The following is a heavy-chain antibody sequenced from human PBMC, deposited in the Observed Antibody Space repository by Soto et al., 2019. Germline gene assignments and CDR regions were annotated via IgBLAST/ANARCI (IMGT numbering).Heavy chain of an antibody. CDR1: GFSLSTSGVG. J-gene: IGHJ6*02. CDR2: IYWDDDK. V-gene: IGHV2-5*02. CDR3: ARRKGERYFDWLSPDYGMDV. Sequence: ESGPTLVNPTQTLTLTCTFSGFSLSTSGVGVGWIRQPPGKALEWLALIYWDDDKRYSPSLKSRLAITKDTSKNQVVLTMTNMDPVDTATYYCARRKGERYFDWLSPDYGMDVWGQGTTVTVSS. D-gene: IGHD3-9*01.